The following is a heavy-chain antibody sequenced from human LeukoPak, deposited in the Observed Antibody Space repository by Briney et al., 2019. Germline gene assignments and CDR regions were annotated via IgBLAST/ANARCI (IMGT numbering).Heavy chain of an antibody. J-gene: IGHJ4*02. V-gene: IGHV3-43*01. CDR1: GFTFSTYV. CDR3: AKALDEGSGSHLDY. D-gene: IGHD1-26*01. CDR2: ISWDGGST. Sequence: GGSLRLSCAASGFTFSTYVMSWVRQTPGKGLEWVSLISWDGGSTYYADSVKGRFTISRDNSKNSLYLQMNSPRTEDTALYYCAKALDEGSGSHLDYWGQGTLVTVSS.